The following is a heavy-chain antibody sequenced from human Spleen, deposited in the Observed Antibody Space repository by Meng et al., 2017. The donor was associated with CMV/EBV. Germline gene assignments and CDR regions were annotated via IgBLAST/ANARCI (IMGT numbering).Heavy chain of an antibody. D-gene: IGHD2-2*01. Sequence: SGYTFIGYYIHWVRQAPGQGLEWLGWINPDGGGTSYVQKFQGRVTMTRDTSISTAYMELRRLRSDETAVYYCARGEYCTSSSCYWDVWGQGTLVTVSS. V-gene: IGHV1-2*02. J-gene: IGHJ4*02. CDR2: INPDGGGT. CDR3: ARGEYCTSSSCYWDV. CDR1: GYTFIGYY.